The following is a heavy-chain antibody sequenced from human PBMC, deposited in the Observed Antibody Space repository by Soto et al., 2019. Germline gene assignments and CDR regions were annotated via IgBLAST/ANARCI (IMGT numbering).Heavy chain of an antibody. D-gene: IGHD5-12*01. Sequence: QVQLVQSGAEVKKPGASVKVSCKASGYTCNNNYGISWVRQTPGQGLEWMGWINVYSGNTNYAQKVQGRVTMTTDASTTTVYLGMRSLRSDDTAVYDCVTTSGDDLYGGYDYWGQGTLVIVSS. CDR2: INVYSGNT. CDR1: GYTCNNNYG. V-gene: IGHV1-18*01. CDR3: VTTSGDDLYGGYDY. J-gene: IGHJ4*02.